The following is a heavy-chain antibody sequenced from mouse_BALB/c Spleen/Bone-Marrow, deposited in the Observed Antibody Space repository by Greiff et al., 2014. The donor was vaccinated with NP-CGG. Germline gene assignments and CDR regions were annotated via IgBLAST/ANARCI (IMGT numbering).Heavy chain of an antibody. J-gene: IGHJ4*01. D-gene: IGHD2-4*01. CDR3: ARGATMITTGDAMDY. CDR1: GYSFTDYT. CDR2: INSYNGGT. Sequence: VQLKESGPELVKPGASMKISCKASGYSFTDYTMNWVKQSHGKNLEWIGLINSYNGGTDYSQKFKGKATLTVDKSSSTAYMELLSLTSEDSAVYYCARGATMITTGDAMDYWGQGTSVTVSS. V-gene: IGHV1-18*01.